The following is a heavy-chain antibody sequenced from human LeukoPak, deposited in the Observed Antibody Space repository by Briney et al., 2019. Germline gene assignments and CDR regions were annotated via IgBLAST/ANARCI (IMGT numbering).Heavy chain of an antibody. J-gene: IGHJ3*02. CDR1: GYTFTSYD. CDR2: MNPNSGNT. Sequence: GASVKVSCKASGYTFTSYDINWVRQATGQGLEWMGWMNPNSGNTGYAQKFQGRVTITRNTSISTAYMELSSLRSEDTAVYYCARFIVGATGYDAFDIWGQGTMVTVSS. CDR3: ARFIVGATGYDAFDI. D-gene: IGHD1-26*01. V-gene: IGHV1-8*03.